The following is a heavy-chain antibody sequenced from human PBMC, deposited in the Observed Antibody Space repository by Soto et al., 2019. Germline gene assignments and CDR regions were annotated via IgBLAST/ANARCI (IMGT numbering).Heavy chain of an antibody. CDR1: GYTFTSYY. V-gene: IGHV1-46*03. CDR3: ARDPGYCTNGVCHAIDY. D-gene: IGHD2-8*01. J-gene: IGHJ4*02. Sequence: ALVKVSCKASGYTFTSYYMHWVRQAPGQGLEWMGIINPSGGSTSYAQKFQGRVTMTRDTSTSTVYMELSSLRSEDTAVYYCARDPGYCTNGVCHAIDYWGQGTLVTVSS. CDR2: INPSGGST.